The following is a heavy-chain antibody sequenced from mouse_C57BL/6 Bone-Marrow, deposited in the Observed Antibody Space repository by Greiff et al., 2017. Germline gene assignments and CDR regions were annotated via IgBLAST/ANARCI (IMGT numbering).Heavy chain of an antibody. Sequence: VQLQQPGAELVKPGASVKLSCKASGYTFTSYWMHWVKQRPGQGLEWIGMIHPNSGSTNYNEKFKSKATLTVDKSSSTAYMQLSSLTSEDSAVYYCAREDYDYDDYQGYDVWGTGTTATVTA. CDR2: IHPNSGST. V-gene: IGHV1-64*01. CDR1: GYTFTSYW. CDR3: AREDYDYDDYQGYDV. D-gene: IGHD2-4*01. J-gene: IGHJ1*03.